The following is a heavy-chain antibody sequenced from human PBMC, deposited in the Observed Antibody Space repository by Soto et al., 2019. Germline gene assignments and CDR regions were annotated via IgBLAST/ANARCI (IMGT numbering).Heavy chain of an antibody. CDR2: ITTSSSFR. J-gene: IGHJ4*02. V-gene: IGHV3-21*01. CDR1: GFTFSTYS. CDR3: ARDLGVALATLTLDY. D-gene: IGHD2-15*01. Sequence: GGSLRLSCAAPGFTFSTYSMNWFRQAPGKGLEWVSDITTSSSFRFYADSVKGRFTISRDDAKNSLYLQMNSLRAEDTGVYYCARDLGVALATLTLDYWGQGTLVTVSS.